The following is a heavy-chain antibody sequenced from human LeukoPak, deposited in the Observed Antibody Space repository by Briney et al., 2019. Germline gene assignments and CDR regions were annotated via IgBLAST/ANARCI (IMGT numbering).Heavy chain of an antibody. CDR1: GFTFSSYA. V-gene: IGHV3-30*01. J-gene: IGHJ6*03. D-gene: IGHD2-2*01. CDR2: ISYEGSNK. Sequence: GGSLRLSCAASGFTFSSYAMHWVRQAPGKGLGWVAVISYEGSNKYYADSVKGRFTNSRDNSKNTLYLQMNSLRAEDTAVYYCARVGIVVVPAAPTYYYYYMDVGGKGTTVTVSS. CDR3: ARVGIVVVPAAPTYYYYYMDV.